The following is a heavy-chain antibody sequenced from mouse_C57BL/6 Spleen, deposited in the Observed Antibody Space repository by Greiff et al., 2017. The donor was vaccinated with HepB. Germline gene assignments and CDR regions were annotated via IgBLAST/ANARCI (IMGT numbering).Heavy chain of an antibody. D-gene: IGHD2-5*01. CDR1: GFSLTSYG. V-gene: IGHV2-2*01. CDR3: ARNLAYYSNPYAMDY. Sequence: VQLQQSGPGLVQPSQSLSITCTVSGFSLTSYGVHWVRQSPGKGLEWLGVIWSGGSTDYNAAFISRLSISKDNSKSQVFFKMNSLQADDTAIYYCARNLAYYSNPYAMDYWGQGTSVTVSS. CDR2: IWSGGST. J-gene: IGHJ4*01.